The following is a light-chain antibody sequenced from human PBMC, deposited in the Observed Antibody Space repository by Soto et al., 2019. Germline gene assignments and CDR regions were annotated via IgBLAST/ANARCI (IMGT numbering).Light chain of an antibody. CDR2: AAS. J-gene: IGKJ1*01. V-gene: IGKV3-20*01. Sequence: IVLTQSPGTLSVSPGAVATLSCGASQSVRSKYLAWYQHRPGQAPRLLIYAASRRATGIPDRFSGGGSGTDFTLTISSLENEDFATYYCQQGYSTTRTFGQGTKVDIK. CDR1: QSVRSKY. CDR3: QQGYSTTRT.